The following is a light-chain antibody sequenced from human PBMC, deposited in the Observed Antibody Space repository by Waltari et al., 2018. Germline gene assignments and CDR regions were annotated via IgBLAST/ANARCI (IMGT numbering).Light chain of an antibody. V-gene: IGKV2-28*01. CDR2: LGS. J-gene: IGKJ2*01. CDR1: QSLLHSNGYNY. Sequence: DILMTKSPLSLPVTPGETASISCRSSQSLLHSNGYNYLDWYLQKPGQSPQVLIYLGSNRASGVPDRFSGSGSGTDFTLNISRVEAEDVGVYYCMQILQPARTFGQGTRLEIK. CDR3: MQILQPART.